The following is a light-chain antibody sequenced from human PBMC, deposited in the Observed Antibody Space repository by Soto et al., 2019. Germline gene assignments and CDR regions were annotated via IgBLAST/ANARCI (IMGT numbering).Light chain of an antibody. J-gene: IGKJ1*01. Sequence: EFVLTQSPGTLSLSPGERATLSCRASQTVRNNYLAWYQQKPGQAPRLLIYDASSRATGIPDRFSGGGSGTDFTLTIRRLEPEDFAVYYCQQYGSSGTFGQGTKVDIK. CDR3: QQYGSSGT. CDR2: DAS. V-gene: IGKV3-20*01. CDR1: QTVRNNY.